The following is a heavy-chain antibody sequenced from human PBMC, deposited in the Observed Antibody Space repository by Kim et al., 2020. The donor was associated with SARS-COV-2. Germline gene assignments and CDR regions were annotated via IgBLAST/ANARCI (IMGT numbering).Heavy chain of an antibody. CDR1: GFTFSSYG. V-gene: IGHV3-30*18. CDR2: ISYDGNNK. CDR3: AKDRPAEDRSKTHYGMDV. D-gene: IGHD3-22*01. Sequence: GGSLRLSCAASGFTFSSYGIHWVRQAPGKGLEWVAVISYDGNNKYYADPVKGRITVSRDNSKDTLFLQMNSLRAEDTAVYYCAKDRPAEDRSKTHYGMDVWGQGTTVSVSS. J-gene: IGHJ6*02.